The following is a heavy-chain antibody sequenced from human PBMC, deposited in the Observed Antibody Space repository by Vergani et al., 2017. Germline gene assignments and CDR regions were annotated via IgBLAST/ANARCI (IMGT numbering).Heavy chain of an antibody. J-gene: IGHJ5*02. D-gene: IGHD3-22*01. V-gene: IGHV3-23*01. CDR3: AKDFAYDSSGGFDP. CDR2: ISGSGGST. Sequence: EVKLLESGGGLVQPGGSLRLSCAASGITFSSYAMSWVRQAPGKGLEWVSAISGSGGSTYYAESVKGRFTISRDNSKNTLYLQMNSLRAEDTALYYCAKDFAYDSSGGFDPWGQGTLVTVSS. CDR1: GITFSSYA.